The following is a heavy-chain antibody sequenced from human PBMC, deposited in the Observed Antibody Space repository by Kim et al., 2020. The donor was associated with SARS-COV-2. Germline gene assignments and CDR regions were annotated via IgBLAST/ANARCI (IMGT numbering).Heavy chain of an antibody. CDR2: INSDGSST. D-gene: IGHD3-9*01. CDR3: ARVGHDILTGYSLPIYYFDY. CDR1: GFTFSSYW. V-gene: IGHV3-74*01. Sequence: GGSLRLSCAASGFTFSSYWMHWVRQAPGKGLVWVSRINSDGSSTSYADSVKGRFTISRDNAKNTLYLQMNSLRAEDTAVYYCARVGHDILTGYSLPIYYFDYWGQGTLVTVSS. J-gene: IGHJ4*02.